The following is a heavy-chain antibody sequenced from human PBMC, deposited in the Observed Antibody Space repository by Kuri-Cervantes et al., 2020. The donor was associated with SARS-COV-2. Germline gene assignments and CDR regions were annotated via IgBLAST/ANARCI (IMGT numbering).Heavy chain of an antibody. CDR2: IKQDGSEK. CDR3: ARDILVLGHNWFDP. CDR1: GFTFSSYW. Sequence: GGSLRLSCAASGFTFSSYWMSRVRQAPGKGLEWVANIKQDGSEKYYVDSVKGRFTISRDNAKNSLYLQMNSLRAEDTAVYYCARDILVLGHNWFDPWGQGTLVTVSS. J-gene: IGHJ5*02. V-gene: IGHV3-7*01. D-gene: IGHD2-2*01.